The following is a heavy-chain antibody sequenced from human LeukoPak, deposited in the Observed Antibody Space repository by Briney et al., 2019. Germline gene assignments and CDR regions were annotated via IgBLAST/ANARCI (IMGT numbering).Heavy chain of an antibody. V-gene: IGHV3-30*04. D-gene: IGHD3-10*01. CDR3: ARGGDRDYPDY. J-gene: IGHJ4*02. Sequence: GRSLRLSCAASGFTFSSYAMHWVRQAPGKGLEWVAVISYDGSNKYYADSVKGRFTISRDNSRNTLYLQMNSLRAEDTAVYYCARGGDRDYPDYWGQGTLVTVSS. CDR2: ISYDGSNK. CDR1: GFTFSSYA.